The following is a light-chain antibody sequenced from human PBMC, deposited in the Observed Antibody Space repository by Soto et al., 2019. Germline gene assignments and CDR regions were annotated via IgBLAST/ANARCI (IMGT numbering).Light chain of an antibody. CDR2: GNS. Sequence: QSVLTQPPSVSGAPGQRVTISCTGSSSNIGAGYDVHWYQQLPGTAPKLLISGNSNRPSGVPDRFSGSKSGTSASLAITGLLAEEEADYYCQSYDSSLSGWVFGGGTKLTVL. CDR1: SSNIGAGYD. V-gene: IGLV1-40*01. J-gene: IGLJ3*02. CDR3: QSYDSSLSGWV.